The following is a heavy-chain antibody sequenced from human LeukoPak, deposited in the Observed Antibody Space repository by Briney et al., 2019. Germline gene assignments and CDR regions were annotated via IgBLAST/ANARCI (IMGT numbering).Heavy chain of an antibody. D-gene: IGHD2-2*02. CDR3: AGSLGYCSSTSCYNRIFDY. J-gene: IGHJ4*02. CDR2: INHSGST. Sequence: SETLSLTCAVYGGSFSGYYWSWIRQPPGKGLEWIGEINHSGSTNYNPSLKSRVTISVDTSKNQFSLKLSSVTAADTAVYYCAGSLGYCSSTSCYNRIFDYWGQGTLVTVSS. V-gene: IGHV4-34*01. CDR1: GGSFSGYY.